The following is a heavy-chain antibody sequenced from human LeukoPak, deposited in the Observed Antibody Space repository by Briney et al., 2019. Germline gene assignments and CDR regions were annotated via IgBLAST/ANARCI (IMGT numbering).Heavy chain of an antibody. V-gene: IGHV3-20*04. CDR3: ARTSDGNWFDP. CDR1: GFTFDDYG. Sequence: GGSLRLSCAASGFTFDDYGMSWVRQGPGKGLEWVSGINWNGGNTGYADSVKGRLTIFRDNAKNSLYLEMDSLRVEDTALYYCARTSDGNWFDPWGQGTLVTVSS. J-gene: IGHJ5*02. CDR2: INWNGGNT. D-gene: IGHD1-26*01.